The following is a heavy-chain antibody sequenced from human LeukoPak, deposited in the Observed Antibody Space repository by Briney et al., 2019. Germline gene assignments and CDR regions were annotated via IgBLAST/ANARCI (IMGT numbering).Heavy chain of an antibody. J-gene: IGHJ4*02. V-gene: IGHV3-74*01. CDR3: ARDVEDRYYYDSSGPTI. CDR2: INSHGTDT. CDR1: GFNFRTYW. Sequence: PGGSLRLSCAASGFNFRTYWMHWIRQAPGMGLVWVSRINSHGTDTYADFVKGRFTISRDNSKNTLFLQMNSLRAEDTAVYYCARDVEDRYYYDSSGPTIWGQGTLVTVSS. D-gene: IGHD3-22*01.